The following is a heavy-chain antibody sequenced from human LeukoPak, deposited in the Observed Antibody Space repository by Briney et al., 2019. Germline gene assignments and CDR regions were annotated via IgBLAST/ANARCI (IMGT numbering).Heavy chain of an antibody. J-gene: IGHJ4*02. CDR2: IIPIFGTA. Sequence: ASVKVSCKASGGTFTSYAISWVRQAPGQGLEWMGGIIPIFGTANYAQKFQGRVTITTDESTSTAYMELSSLRSEDTAVYYCARGHNLEYSSSRFPPEAFWFDYGGQGTVVTVS. V-gene: IGHV1-69*05. D-gene: IGHD6-6*01. CDR3: ARGHNLEYSSSRFPPEAFWFDY. CDR1: GGTFTSYA.